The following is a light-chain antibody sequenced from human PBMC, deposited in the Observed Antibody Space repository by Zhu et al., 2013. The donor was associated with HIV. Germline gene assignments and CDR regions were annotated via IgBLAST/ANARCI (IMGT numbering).Light chain of an antibody. V-gene: IGLV2-8*01. CDR3: SSYAGNNNYV. CDR1: NSDIGNYNL. CDR2: EVS. J-gene: IGLJ1*01. Sequence: QSALVQPASVSESPGQSITISCTGTNSDIGNYNLVSWYQQHPGKVPKLIISEVSKRPSAVPDRFSGSKSGNVASLTVSGLQAEDEADYYCSSYAGNNNYVFGSGTKVTVL.